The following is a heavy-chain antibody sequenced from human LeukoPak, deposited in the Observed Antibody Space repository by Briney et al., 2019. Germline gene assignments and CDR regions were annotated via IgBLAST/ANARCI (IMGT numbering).Heavy chain of an antibody. V-gene: IGHV3-23*01. Sequence: GGSLRLSCATSGFTFSNYAMTWVRQAPGKGLEWVSGISGSGDTTYYADSVKGRFTISRDNSKNTLYLQMNSLRAEDTAVYYCARDGPYYYDSSGYFDYWGQGTLVTVSS. CDR2: ISGSGDTT. J-gene: IGHJ4*02. CDR1: GFTFSNYA. D-gene: IGHD3-22*01. CDR3: ARDGPYYYDSSGYFDY.